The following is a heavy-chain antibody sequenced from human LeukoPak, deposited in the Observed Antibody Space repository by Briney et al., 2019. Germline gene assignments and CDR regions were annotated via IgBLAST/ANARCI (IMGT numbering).Heavy chain of an antibody. CDR1: GFTFSSFG. Sequence: GGSLRLSCAASGFTFSSFGMHRVRQAPGRGLERVAVIWGGGSKKYYADSVKGRFTISRDNTKNTVYLQMDSLRAEDTALYYCARDLGRGNTPFDYWGQGTLVTVSS. CDR2: IWGGGSKK. CDR3: ARDLGRGNTPFDY. D-gene: IGHD3-16*01. V-gene: IGHV3-33*01. J-gene: IGHJ4*02.